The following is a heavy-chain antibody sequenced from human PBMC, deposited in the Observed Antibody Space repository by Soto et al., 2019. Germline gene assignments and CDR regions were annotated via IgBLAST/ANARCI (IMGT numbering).Heavy chain of an antibody. CDR1: GFTFSSYG. V-gene: IGHV3-30*18. J-gene: IGHJ6*02. CDR2: ISYDGSNK. Sequence: GSLRLSCAASGFTFSSYGMHWVRQAPGKGLEWVAVISYDGSNKYYADSVKGRFTISRDNSKNTLYLQMNSLRAEDTAVYYCAKAGGWEGGMDVWGQGTTVTVSS. CDR3: AKAGGWEGGMDV. D-gene: IGHD1-26*01.